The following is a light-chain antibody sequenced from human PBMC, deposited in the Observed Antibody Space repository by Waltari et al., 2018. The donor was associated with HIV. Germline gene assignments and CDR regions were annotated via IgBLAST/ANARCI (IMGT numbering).Light chain of an antibody. CDR1: SSAVGGSNY. J-gene: IGLJ3*02. V-gene: IGLV2-8*01. Sequence: QSALTQPPSASGSPGQSVTTLCPGNSSAVGGSNYVPWHQQHPGKAPTLSIYEFSKRPSVFPNLFSGSKAGNTASLTVSGLQAEYEADYYCSSYAGSNNKVFGGETKLTVL. CDR2: EFS. CDR3: SSYAGSNNKV.